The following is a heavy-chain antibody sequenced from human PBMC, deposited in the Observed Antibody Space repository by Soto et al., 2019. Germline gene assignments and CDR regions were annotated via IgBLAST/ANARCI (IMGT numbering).Heavy chain of an antibody. V-gene: IGHV3-23*01. CDR3: ARESEDLTSNFDY. CDR1: GFTFSSYA. Sequence: GGSLRLSCAASGFTFSSYAMSWVRQAPGKGLEWVSAISGSGGSTYYADSVKGRFTISRDNAKNSLYLEMNSLRAEDTAVYYCARESEDLTSNFDYWGQGTLVTVSS. CDR2: ISGSGGST. J-gene: IGHJ4*02.